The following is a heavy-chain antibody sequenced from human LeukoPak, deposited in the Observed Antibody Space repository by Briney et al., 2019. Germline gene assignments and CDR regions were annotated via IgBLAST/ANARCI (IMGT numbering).Heavy chain of an antibody. J-gene: IGHJ5*02. CDR3: ARDSRGSYYDWFDP. V-gene: IGHV1-2*02. D-gene: IGHD1-26*01. Sequence: ASVKVSCKASGYTFTGYYMHWVRQAPGQGLEWMGWINPNSGGTNYAQKFQGRVTMTRDTSISTAYMELSRLRSDDTAVYYRARDSRGSYYDWFDPWGQGTLVTVSS. CDR1: GYTFTGYY. CDR2: INPNSGGT.